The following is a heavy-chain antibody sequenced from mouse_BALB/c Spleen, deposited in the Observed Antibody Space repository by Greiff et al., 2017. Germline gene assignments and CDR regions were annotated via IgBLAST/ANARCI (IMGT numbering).Heavy chain of an antibody. CDR1: GFAFSSYD. Sequence: EVQLVESGGGLVKPGGSLKLSCAASGFAFSSYDMSWVRQTPEKRLEWVAYISSGGGSTYYPDTVKGRFTISRDNAKNTLYLQMSSLKSEDTAMYYCARHEGFITTVNAMDYWGQGTSVTVSS. CDR3: ARHEGFITTVNAMDY. D-gene: IGHD1-1*01. CDR2: ISSGGGST. V-gene: IGHV5-12-1*01. J-gene: IGHJ4*01.